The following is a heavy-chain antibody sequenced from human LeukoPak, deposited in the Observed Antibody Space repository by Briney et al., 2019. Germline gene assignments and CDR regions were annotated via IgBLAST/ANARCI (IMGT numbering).Heavy chain of an antibody. D-gene: IGHD6-13*01. CDR2: INPNSGGT. CDR1: GYTFTNYY. CDR3: ARDTIAAAVYNWFDP. J-gene: IGHJ5*02. V-gene: IGHV1-2*02. Sequence: GASVKVSCKAAGYTFTNYYMQWVRQAPGQGLEWMGWINPNSGGTNYAQKFQGRVTMTRDTSISTAYMELSRLRSDDTAVYYCARDTIAAAVYNWFDPWGQGTLVTVSS.